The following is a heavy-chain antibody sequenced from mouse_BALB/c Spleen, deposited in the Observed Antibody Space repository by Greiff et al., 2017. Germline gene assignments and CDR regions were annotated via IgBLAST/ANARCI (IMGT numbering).Heavy chain of an antibody. Sequence: EVQLVESGGGLVKPGGSLKLSCAASGFTFSSYAMSWVRQTPEKRLEWVATISSGGSYTYYPDSVKGRFTISRDNAKNTLYLQMSSLRSEDTAMYYCARQVDSSGYDYWGQGTTLTVSS. CDR2: ISSGGSYT. V-gene: IGHV5-9-3*01. CDR1: GFTFSSYA. CDR3: ARQVDSSGYDY. D-gene: IGHD3-2*01. J-gene: IGHJ2*01.